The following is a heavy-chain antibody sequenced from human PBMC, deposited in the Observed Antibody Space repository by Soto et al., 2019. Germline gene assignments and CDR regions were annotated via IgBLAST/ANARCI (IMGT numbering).Heavy chain of an antibody. D-gene: IGHD3-10*01. CDR1: GYTLTELS. Sequence: ASVKVTCKVSGYTLTELSMHWVRQAPGKGLEWMGGFDPEDGETIYAQKFQGRVTMTEDTSTDTAYMELSSLRSEDTAVYYCATALLWFGTSPIPFDPWGQGTLVTVSS. V-gene: IGHV1-24*01. CDR2: FDPEDGET. CDR3: ATALLWFGTSPIPFDP. J-gene: IGHJ5*02.